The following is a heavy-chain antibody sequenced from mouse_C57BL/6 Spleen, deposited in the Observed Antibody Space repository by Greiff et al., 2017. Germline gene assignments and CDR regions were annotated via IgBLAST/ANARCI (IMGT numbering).Heavy chain of an antibody. Sequence: VQLQQSGAELVKPGASVKISCKASGYAFSSYWMNWVKQRPGKGLEWIGQIYPGDGDTNYNGKFKGKATLTADKSSSTAYMQLSSLTSEDSAVYFCARSEGDYDAFDYGGQGTTLTVSS. J-gene: IGHJ2*01. V-gene: IGHV1-80*01. CDR1: GYAFSSYW. D-gene: IGHD2-4*01. CDR3: ARSEGDYDAFDY. CDR2: IYPGDGDT.